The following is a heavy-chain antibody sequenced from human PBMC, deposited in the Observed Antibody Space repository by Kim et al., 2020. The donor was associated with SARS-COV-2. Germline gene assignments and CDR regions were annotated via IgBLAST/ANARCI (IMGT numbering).Heavy chain of an antibody. Sequence: SETLSLTCTVSGGSISYYYWSWIRQPPGKGLEWIGYIYYSGSTYYNPSLKSRVTISVDTSKNQFSLKLSSVTAAYTAVYYCARGTTSPGKAFDIWGQGTMVTVSS. CDR3: ARGTTSPGKAFDI. D-gene: IGHD4-17*01. CDR1: GGSISYYY. V-gene: IGHV4-59*13. CDR2: IYYSGST. J-gene: IGHJ3*02.